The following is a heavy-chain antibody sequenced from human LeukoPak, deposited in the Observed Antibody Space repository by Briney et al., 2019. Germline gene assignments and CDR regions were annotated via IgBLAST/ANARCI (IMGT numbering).Heavy chain of an antibody. J-gene: IGHJ6*03. CDR3: ARHSRLVRYYYYYYMNV. CDR1: GGSISSYY. Sequence: PSETLSLTCTVSGGSISSYYWSWIRQPPGKGLEWIGYIYYSGSTNYNPSLKRRVTISVDTSKNKFSLKLSSVTAADTAVYYCARHSRLVRYYYYYYMNVWGKGTTVTVSS. V-gene: IGHV4-59*01. CDR2: IYYSGST. D-gene: IGHD6-19*01.